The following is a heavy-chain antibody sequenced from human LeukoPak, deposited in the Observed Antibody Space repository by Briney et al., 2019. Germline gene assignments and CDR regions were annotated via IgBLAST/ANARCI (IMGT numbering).Heavy chain of an antibody. J-gene: IGHJ6*04. D-gene: IGHD2-2*01. Sequence: SETLSLTCAVSGYSISSGYYWGWFRQPPGKGLEWIGSIYHSGSTYYNPSLKSRVTISVDTSKNQFSLKLSSVTAADTAVYYCAREHCSSTSCDYYYGMDVWGKGTTVTVSS. CDR2: IYHSGST. CDR1: GYSISSGYY. V-gene: IGHV4-38-2*02. CDR3: AREHCSSTSCDYYYGMDV.